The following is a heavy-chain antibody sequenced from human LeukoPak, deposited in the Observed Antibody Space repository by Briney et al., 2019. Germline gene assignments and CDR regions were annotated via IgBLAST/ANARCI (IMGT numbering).Heavy chain of an antibody. V-gene: IGHV1-2*02. D-gene: IGHD4-17*01. CDR2: INPNSGGA. CDR3: ARGPPRLRSPLDY. Sequence: VASVKVSCKASGYTFTGYYIHWVRQAPGQGLEWMGWINPNSGGANYAQGFQDRVTMTRDTSISTAYMELTRLTSDDTAVYCCARGPPRLRSPLDYWGQGTLVTVSS. J-gene: IGHJ4*02. CDR1: GYTFTGYY.